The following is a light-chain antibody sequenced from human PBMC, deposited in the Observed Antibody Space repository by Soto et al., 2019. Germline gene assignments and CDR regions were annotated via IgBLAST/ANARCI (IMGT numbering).Light chain of an antibody. V-gene: IGKV3-11*01. Sequence: EFVLTQSPATLSLSPGERATLSCRASQSVSRYLAWYQQKPGQAPRLLIYDVSNRATGIPARFSGSGSGTAFTLTISSLAPEDFAVYYCQQRGTFGGGTKVEIK. CDR1: QSVSRY. J-gene: IGKJ4*01. CDR3: QQRGT. CDR2: DVS.